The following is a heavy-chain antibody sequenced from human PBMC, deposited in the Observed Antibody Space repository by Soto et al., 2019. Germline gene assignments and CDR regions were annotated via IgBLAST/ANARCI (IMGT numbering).Heavy chain of an antibody. V-gene: IGHV4-39*01. Sequence: QLQLQESGPGLVKPSETLSLTCTVSGGSISSSSYYWGWIRQPPGKGLEWIGSIYYSGSTYYNPSLKSRVTISVDTSKNQFPLKLSSVTAADTAVYYCARQRGYSYANDAFDIWGQGTMVTVSS. CDR3: ARQRGYSYANDAFDI. D-gene: IGHD5-18*01. CDR1: GGSISSSSYY. CDR2: IYYSGST. J-gene: IGHJ3*02.